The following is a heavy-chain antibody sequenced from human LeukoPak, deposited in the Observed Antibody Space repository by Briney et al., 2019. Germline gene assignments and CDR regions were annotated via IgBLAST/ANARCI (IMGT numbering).Heavy chain of an antibody. CDR3: ARDLVAVGVYRS. J-gene: IGHJ4*02. CDR1: GFTFSSYS. V-gene: IGHV3-21*01. Sequence: GGSLRLSCAASGFTFSSYSMNWVRQAPGKGLEWVSSISSSSSYIYYADSVKGRFTISRDNAKNSLYLQMNSLRAEDTAVYYCARDLVAVGVYRSWGQGTLVTVSS. D-gene: IGHD1-26*01. CDR2: ISSSSSYI.